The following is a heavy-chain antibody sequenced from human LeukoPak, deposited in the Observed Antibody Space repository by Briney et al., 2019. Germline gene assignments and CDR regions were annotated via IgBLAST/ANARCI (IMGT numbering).Heavy chain of an antibody. D-gene: IGHD1-1*01. CDR3: AREGRELEEPPHWFDP. J-gene: IGHJ5*02. V-gene: IGHV4-34*01. CDR2: INHSGST. Sequence: SETLSLTCAVYGGSFSGYYWSWIRQPPGKGLEWIGEINHSGSTNYNPSLKSRVTISVDTSKNQFSLKLSSVTAADTAVYYCAREGRELEEPPHWFDPWGQGTLVTVSS. CDR1: GGSFSGYY.